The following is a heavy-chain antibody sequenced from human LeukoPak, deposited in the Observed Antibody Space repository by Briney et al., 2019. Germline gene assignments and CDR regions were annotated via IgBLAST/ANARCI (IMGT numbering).Heavy chain of an antibody. CDR1: GFTFSSYW. J-gene: IGHJ4*02. CDR2: IKQDGSKK. D-gene: IGHD3-22*01. Sequence: GGSLRLSCAASGFTFSSYWMTWVRQSPGKGLEWVANIKQDGSKKNYVDSVKGRFTISRDNAKNSLYLQMNSLRAEDTAVYYCATPLDYYDTSGYHQGGDWGQGTLVTVSS. V-gene: IGHV3-7*03. CDR3: ATPLDYYDTSGYHQGGD.